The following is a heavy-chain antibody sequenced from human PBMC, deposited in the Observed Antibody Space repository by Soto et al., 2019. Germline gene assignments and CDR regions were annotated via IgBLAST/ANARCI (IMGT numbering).Heavy chain of an antibody. Sequence: SETLSLTCAVYGGSFRGYYWSWIRQPPGKGLEWIGEINHSGSTNYNPSLKSRVTISVDTSKNQFSLKLSSVTAADTAVYYCARDRRLITMVRGVSLWFDPWGQGTLVT. CDR2: INHSGST. V-gene: IGHV4-34*01. CDR1: GGSFRGYY. CDR3: ARDRRLITMVRGVSLWFDP. J-gene: IGHJ5*02. D-gene: IGHD3-10*01.